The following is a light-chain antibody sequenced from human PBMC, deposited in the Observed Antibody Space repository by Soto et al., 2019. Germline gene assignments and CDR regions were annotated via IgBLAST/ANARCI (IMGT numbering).Light chain of an antibody. CDR1: QSVSSYY. Sequence: EIVLTQSPGTLSLSPGERATLSCRASQSVSSYYLAWYQQKPGQAPRLLISGASSRATGIPDRFSGSGSGTDFTLTISSLEPEDLAVYYCQQYGSSPLTFGQGTKVEIK. V-gene: IGKV3-20*01. J-gene: IGKJ1*01. CDR3: QQYGSSPLT. CDR2: GAS.